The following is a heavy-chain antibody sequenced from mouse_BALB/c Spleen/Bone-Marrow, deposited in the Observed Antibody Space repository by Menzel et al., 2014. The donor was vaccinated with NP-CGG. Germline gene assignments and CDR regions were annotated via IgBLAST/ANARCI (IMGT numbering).Heavy chain of an antibody. J-gene: IGHJ4*01. Sequence: EVKLMESGGGLVQPGGSLRLSCATSGFTFTDYYMSWVRQPPGKELEWLGFIRNKANGYTTEYSASVKGRFTISRDNSRSILYLQMNTLRAEDSATYYCARDDYYAMDYWGQGTSVTVSS. V-gene: IGHV7-3*02. CDR1: GFTFTDYY. CDR3: ARDDYYAMDY. CDR2: IRNKANGYTT.